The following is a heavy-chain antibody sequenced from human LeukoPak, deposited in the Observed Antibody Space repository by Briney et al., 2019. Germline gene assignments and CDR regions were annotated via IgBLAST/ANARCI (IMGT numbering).Heavy chain of an antibody. D-gene: IGHD5-24*01. CDR1: GDSITSDGYF. CDR3: ARRHHNWDY. J-gene: IGHJ4*02. Sequence: SETLSLTCSVSGDSITSDGYFWGWIRQPPGKGLEWIAIINYSGQTFYNPSLLSRVTTSVDTSKNQFSLRLTSVTAADTAVYYCARRHHNWDYWGQGTLVTVSS. CDR2: INYSGQT. V-gene: IGHV4-39*01.